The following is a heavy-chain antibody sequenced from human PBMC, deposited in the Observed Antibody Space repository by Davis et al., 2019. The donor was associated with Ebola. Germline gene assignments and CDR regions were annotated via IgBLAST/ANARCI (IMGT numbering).Heavy chain of an antibody. J-gene: IGHJ4*02. CDR3: ASSRTTRSYYFDY. V-gene: IGHV3-21*04. Sequence: PGGSLRLSCAASGFTFSSYSMNWVRQAPGKGLEWVSSISSSSSYIYYADSVKGRFTISRDNAKNSLYLQMNSLRAEDTAVYYCASSRTTRSYYFDYWGQRTLVTVSS. D-gene: IGHD4-17*01. CDR1: GFTFSSYS. CDR2: ISSSSSYI.